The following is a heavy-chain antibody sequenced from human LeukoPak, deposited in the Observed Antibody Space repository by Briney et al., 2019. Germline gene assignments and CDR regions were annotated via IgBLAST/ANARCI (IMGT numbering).Heavy chain of an antibody. V-gene: IGHV4-59*11. CDR1: GVSIRSHY. Sequence: SETLSLTCTVSGVSIRSHYWIWIRQPPGKGLGWVGDISYSGSTNYNPALKSRVTISVDTSKNQFSLRLTSVTAADTAVYYCARDGEGDEGWDYWGQGTLVTVSS. J-gene: IGHJ4*02. CDR3: ARDGEGDEGWDY. D-gene: IGHD2-15*01. CDR2: ISYSGST.